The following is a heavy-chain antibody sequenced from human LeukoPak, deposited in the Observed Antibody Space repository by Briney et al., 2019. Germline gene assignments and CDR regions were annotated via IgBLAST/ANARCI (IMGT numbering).Heavy chain of an antibody. CDR3: AKDSYDYVWGSYRTYYYYYMDV. J-gene: IGHJ6*03. Sequence: GGSLRLSCAASGFTFSNYWMHWVRQAPGKGLVWVSAISGSGGSTYYADSVKGRFTISRDNSKNTLYLQMNSLRAEDTAVYYCAKDSYDYVWGSYRTYYYYYMDVWGKGTTVTISS. D-gene: IGHD3-16*02. CDR1: GFTFSNYW. V-gene: IGHV3-23*01. CDR2: ISGSGGST.